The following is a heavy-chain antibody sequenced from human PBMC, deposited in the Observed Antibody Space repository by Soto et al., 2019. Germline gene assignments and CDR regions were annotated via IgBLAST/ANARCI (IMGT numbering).Heavy chain of an antibody. CDR3: PREGVRGMDV. Sequence: QVQLVQSGAEVKKPGASVKVSCKASGYTFTSYDINWVRQATGQGLEWMGWMNPNSGNTGYAQKFQGRVATTRNPSLTTAYMQLSSLRFEDTAVYCGPREGVRGMDVWGQGRRVSVSS. CDR2: MNPNSGNT. CDR1: GYTFTSYD. V-gene: IGHV1-8*01. J-gene: IGHJ6*02. D-gene: IGHD3-16*01.